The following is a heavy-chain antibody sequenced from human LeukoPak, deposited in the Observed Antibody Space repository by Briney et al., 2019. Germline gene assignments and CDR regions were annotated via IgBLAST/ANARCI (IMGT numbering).Heavy chain of an antibody. J-gene: IGHJ3*02. CDR1: GFTFGSYS. CDR2: ISTSSSYI. Sequence: PGGSLRLSCAASGFTFGSYSMNWVRQAPGKGLEWVSFISTSSSYIDYADSVKGRFTISRDNAKNSLYLRMNSLRAEDTAIYYCATERDGYRHDGFDIWGQGTMVTVSS. D-gene: IGHD5-24*01. V-gene: IGHV3-21*01. CDR3: ATERDGYRHDGFDI.